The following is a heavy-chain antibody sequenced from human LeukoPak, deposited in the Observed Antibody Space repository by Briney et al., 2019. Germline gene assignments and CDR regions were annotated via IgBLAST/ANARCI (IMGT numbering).Heavy chain of an antibody. Sequence: EASVKVSCKAFGYTFTSNYMHWVRQAPGQGPEWMGVISPSGGSTTYAQKFQGRVTITADESTSTAYMELSSLRSEDTAVYYCARDRISVDYWGQGTLVTVSS. CDR3: ARDRISVDY. CDR2: ISPSGGST. J-gene: IGHJ4*02. CDR1: GYTFTSNY. D-gene: IGHD2/OR15-2a*01. V-gene: IGHV1-46*01.